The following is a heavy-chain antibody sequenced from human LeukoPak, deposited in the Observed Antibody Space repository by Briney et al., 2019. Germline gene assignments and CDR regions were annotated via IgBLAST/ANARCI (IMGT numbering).Heavy chain of an antibody. Sequence: SETLSLTCTVSGGSISSYYWSWIRQPAGKGLEWIGRIYTSGSTNYNPSLKSRVTMSVDTSKNQFSLKLSSVTAADTAVYYCARDLESITIFGVSTGWFDPWGQGTLVTVSS. V-gene: IGHV4-4*07. CDR1: GGSISSYY. CDR2: IYTSGST. CDR3: ARDLESITIFGVSTGWFDP. D-gene: IGHD3-3*01. J-gene: IGHJ5*02.